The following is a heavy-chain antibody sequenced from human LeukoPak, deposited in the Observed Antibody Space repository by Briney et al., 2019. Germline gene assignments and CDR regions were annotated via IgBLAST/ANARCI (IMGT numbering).Heavy chain of an antibody. J-gene: IGHJ4*02. V-gene: IGHV3-23*01. D-gene: IGHD5-12*01. CDR2: ISGSGGST. CDR3: ATSGYDEYYFDY. Sequence: GGSLRLSCAASGFTLSSYATSWVRQAPGKGLEWVSAISGSGGSTYYADSVKGRFTISRDNSKNTLYLQMNSLRAEDTAVYYCATSGYDEYYFDYWGQGTLVTVSS. CDR1: GFTLSSYA.